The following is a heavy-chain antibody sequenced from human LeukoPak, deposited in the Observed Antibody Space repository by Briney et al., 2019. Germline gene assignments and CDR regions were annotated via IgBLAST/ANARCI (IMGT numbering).Heavy chain of an antibody. D-gene: IGHD3-10*01. CDR3: AREGFYGAFDI. CDR1: GFTFSSYA. Sequence: GGSLRLSCAASGFTFSSYAMSWVRQAPGKGLEWVAYINTNGFTTSYADSVKGRFTTSSDNAKNSLYLEMNSLRDEDSAVYYCAREGFYGAFDIWGQTTMVTVPS. V-gene: IGHV3-48*02. CDR2: INTNGFTT. J-gene: IGHJ3*02.